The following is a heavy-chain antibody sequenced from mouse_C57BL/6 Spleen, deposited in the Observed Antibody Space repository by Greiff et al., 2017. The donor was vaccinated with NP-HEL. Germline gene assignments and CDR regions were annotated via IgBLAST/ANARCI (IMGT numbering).Heavy chain of an antibody. CDR3: ARTPNYYYGRDFDY. V-gene: IGHV1-53*01. Sequence: VQLQQSGTELVKPGASVKLSCKASGYTFTSYWMHWVKQRPGQGLEWIGNINPSNGGTNYNEKFKSKATLTVDKSSSTAYMQLSSLTSEDSAVYYCARTPNYYYGRDFDYWGQGTTLTVSS. J-gene: IGHJ2*01. CDR2: INPSNGGT. CDR1: GYTFTSYW. D-gene: IGHD1-1*01.